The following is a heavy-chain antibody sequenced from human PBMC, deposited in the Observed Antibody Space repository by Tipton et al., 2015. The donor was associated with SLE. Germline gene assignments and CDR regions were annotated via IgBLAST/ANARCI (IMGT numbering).Heavy chain of an antibody. J-gene: IGHJ6*03. Sequence: GLVKPSETLSLTCTVSGGSISSHYWSWIRQPPGKGLEWIGYIYYSGSTNYNPSLKSRVTISVDTSKNQFSLKLSSVTAADTAVYYCARGVPPRTAMGYYYYYYYMDVWGKGTTVTVSS. D-gene: IGHD5-18*01. CDR1: GGSISSHY. CDR3: ARGVPPRTAMGYYYYYYYMDV. CDR2: IYYSGST. V-gene: IGHV4-59*11.